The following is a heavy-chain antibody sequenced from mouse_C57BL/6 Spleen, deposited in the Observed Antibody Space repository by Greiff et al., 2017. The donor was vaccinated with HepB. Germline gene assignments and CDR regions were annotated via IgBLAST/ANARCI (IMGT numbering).Heavy chain of an antibody. CDR3: AKDGGFPYYVDY. CDR1: GYTFTSYW. V-gene: IGHV1-64*01. J-gene: IGHJ2*01. CDR2: IHPKSGST. Sequence: QVQLQQPGAELVKPGASVKLSCKASGYTFTSYWMHWVKQRPGQGLEWIGMIHPKSGSTNYNEKFKSKATLTVDKSSSTAYMQLSSLTSEDSAVYYGAKDGGFPYYVDYWGQGTTLRVSS.